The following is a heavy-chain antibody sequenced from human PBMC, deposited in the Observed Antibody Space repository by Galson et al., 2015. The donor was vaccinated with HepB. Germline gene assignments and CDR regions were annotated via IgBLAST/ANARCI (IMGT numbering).Heavy chain of an antibody. D-gene: IGHD2-2*01. V-gene: IGHV3-48*02. J-gene: IGHJ4*02. Sequence: SLRLSCAASGFTFSSYSMNWVRQAPGKGLEWVSYISSSSSTIYYADSVKGRFTISRDNAKNSLYLQMNSLRDEDTAVYYCARAHIVVVPAAISGGLNFDYWGQGTLVTVSS. CDR3: ARAHIVVVPAAISGGLNFDY. CDR2: ISSSSSTI. CDR1: GFTFSSYS.